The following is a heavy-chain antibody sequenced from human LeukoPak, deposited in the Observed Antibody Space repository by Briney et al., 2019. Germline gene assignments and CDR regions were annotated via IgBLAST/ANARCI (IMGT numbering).Heavy chain of an antibody. CDR2: ISRSGSTI. CDR3: ARGYCSGGSCYGGPYNWFDP. V-gene: IGHV3-48*03. Sequence: GGSLRLSCAASGFTFNSYEMNWVRPAPGKGLEWVSYISRSGSTIHFADSVKGRFTTSRDNAKNSLYLQMNSLRAEDTAVYYCARGYCSGGSCYGGPYNWFDPWGQGTLVTVSS. J-gene: IGHJ5*02. CDR1: GFTFNSYE. D-gene: IGHD2-15*01.